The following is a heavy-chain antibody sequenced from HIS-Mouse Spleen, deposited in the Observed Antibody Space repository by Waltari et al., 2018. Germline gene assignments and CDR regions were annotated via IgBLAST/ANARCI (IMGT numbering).Heavy chain of an antibody. CDR3: ARALRTGTDAFDI. Sequence: EVQLVESGGGLVQPGVSLRLSCAASGFTVSSNYMSWVRQAPGKGLEWVSVIYSGGSTYYADSVKGRFTISRDNSKNTLYLQMNSLRAEDTAVYYCARALRTGTDAFDIWGQGTMVTVSS. CDR2: IYSGGST. V-gene: IGHV3-66*01. J-gene: IGHJ3*02. CDR1: GFTVSSNY. D-gene: IGHD1-1*01.